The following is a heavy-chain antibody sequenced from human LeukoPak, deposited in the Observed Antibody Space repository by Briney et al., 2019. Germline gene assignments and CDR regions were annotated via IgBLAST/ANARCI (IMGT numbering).Heavy chain of an antibody. Sequence: SETLSLTCTVSGGSISGYYWSWIRQPPGKGLEWIGYIYYSGSTNYNPSLKSRVTISLDTSKNQFSLKLSSVTAADTAVYYCARHTDSSGDYDPWGQGTLVTVSS. CDR3: ARHTDSSGDYDP. CDR1: GGSISGYY. V-gene: IGHV4-59*08. J-gene: IGHJ5*02. CDR2: IYYSGST. D-gene: IGHD3-22*01.